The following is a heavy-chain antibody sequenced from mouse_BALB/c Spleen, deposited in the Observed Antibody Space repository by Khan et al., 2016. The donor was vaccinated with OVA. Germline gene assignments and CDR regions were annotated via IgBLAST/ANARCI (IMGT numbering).Heavy chain of an antibody. V-gene: IGHV14-3*02. J-gene: IGHJ3*01. D-gene: IGHD1-1*02. Sequence: EVQLQQSGAELVQPGASVKLSCTASGFNIQDTYIHWLKERPEQGPAWIGRLDPANGDTKYDPKFQGKDTITADTSSNTAYLQISSRTSEDTAVYYCATLDGSPFTYWGQGTLVTVAA. CDR3: ATLDGSPFTY. CDR2: LDPANGDT. CDR1: GFNIQDTY.